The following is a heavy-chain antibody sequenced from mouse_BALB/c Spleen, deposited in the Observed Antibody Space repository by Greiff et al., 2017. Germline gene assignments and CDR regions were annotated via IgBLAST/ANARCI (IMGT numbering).Heavy chain of an antibody. J-gene: IGHJ2*01. V-gene: IGHV5-17*02. CDR2: ISSGSSTI. CDR1: GFTFSSFG. Sequence: EVQRVESGGGLVQPGGSRKLSCAASGFTFSSFGMHWVRQAPEKGLEWVAYISSGSSTIYYADTVKGRFTISRDNPKNTLFLQMTSLRSEDTAMYYCARNSPYYYGSSYYFDYWGQGTTLTVSS. CDR3: ARNSPYYYGSSYYFDY. D-gene: IGHD1-1*01.